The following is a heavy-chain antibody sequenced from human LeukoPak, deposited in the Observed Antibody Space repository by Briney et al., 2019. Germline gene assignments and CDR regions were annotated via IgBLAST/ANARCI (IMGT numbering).Heavy chain of an antibody. CDR2: ISTYKNNT. D-gene: IGHD3-16*02. Sequence: ASVKVSCKASGYTFTSYGISWVREAPGQGLEWMGWISTYKNNTNYAQKLQGRVTMTTDTSTSTAYMELRSLRSDDTAVYYCARDPGSYRSDYWGQGTLVTVSS. CDR3: ARDPGSYRSDY. V-gene: IGHV1-18*01. CDR1: GYTFTSYG. J-gene: IGHJ4*02.